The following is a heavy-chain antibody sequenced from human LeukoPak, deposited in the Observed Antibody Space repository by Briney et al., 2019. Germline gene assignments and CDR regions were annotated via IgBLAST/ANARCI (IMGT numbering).Heavy chain of an antibody. V-gene: IGHV1-69*13. Sequence: GASVKVSCKASGGTFSSYAISWVRQAPGQGLEWMGGIIPIFGTANYAQKFQGRVTITADESTSTAYMELSSLRSEDTAVYYCARDVCSGGSCWDWFDPWGQGTLVTVSS. D-gene: IGHD2-15*01. J-gene: IGHJ5*02. CDR2: IIPIFGTA. CDR1: GGTFSSYA. CDR3: ARDVCSGGSCWDWFDP.